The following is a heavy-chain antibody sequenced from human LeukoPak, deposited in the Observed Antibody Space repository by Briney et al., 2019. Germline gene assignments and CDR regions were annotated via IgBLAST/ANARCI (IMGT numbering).Heavy chain of an antibody. CDR2: ISSSGSTI. V-gene: IGHV3-11*01. CDR3: ARDTQKYCTNGVCYGLDY. Sequence: PGGSLRLSCAASGFTFSDYYMSWIRQAPGKGLECVSYISSSGSTIYYADSVKGRFTISRDNAKNSLYLQMNSLRAEDAAVYYCARDTQKYCTNGVCYGLDYWGQGTLVTVSS. D-gene: IGHD2-8*01. J-gene: IGHJ4*02. CDR1: GFTFSDYY.